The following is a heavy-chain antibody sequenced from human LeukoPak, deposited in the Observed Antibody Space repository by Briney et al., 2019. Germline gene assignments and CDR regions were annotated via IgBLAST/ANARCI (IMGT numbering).Heavy chain of an antibody. V-gene: IGHV3-21*01. CDR3: VRDDDRPDNGLDY. Sequence: PGGSLRLSCAASGFTFSSYSMNWVRQAPGKGLEWVSSISSSSSYIYYADSVKGRFTISRDNAKNSLYLQMNSLRAEDMAVYYCVRDDDRPDNGLDYWGQGILVTVSS. CDR1: GFTFSSYS. D-gene: IGHD3-22*01. J-gene: IGHJ4*02. CDR2: ISSSSSYI.